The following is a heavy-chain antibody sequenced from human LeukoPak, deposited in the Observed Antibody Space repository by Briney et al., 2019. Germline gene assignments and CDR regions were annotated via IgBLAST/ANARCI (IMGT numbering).Heavy chain of an antibody. V-gene: IGHV1-69*13. Sequence: ASVKVSCKASGGTFSSYAISWVRQAPGQGLEWMGGIIPIFGTANYAQKFQGRVTITADESTSTAYMELSSLRSEDTAVYYCASYGASYGDSFDYWGQGTLVTVSS. J-gene: IGHJ4*02. CDR2: IIPIFGTA. CDR3: ASYGASYGDSFDY. D-gene: IGHD4-17*01. CDR1: GGTFSSYA.